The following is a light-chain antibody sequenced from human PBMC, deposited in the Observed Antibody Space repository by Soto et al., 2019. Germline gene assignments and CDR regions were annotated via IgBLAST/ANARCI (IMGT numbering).Light chain of an antibody. V-gene: IGLV2-23*02. CDR1: SSVFGSYNL. J-gene: IGLJ1*01. CDR2: EVS. Sequence: SVLTQPASVSGSPGQSITISCTGTSSVFGSYNLVSWYQQHPGKAPKLMIYEVSKRPSGVSNRFSGSKSGNTASLTISGLQAEDEADYYCCSYAGSSTYGFGTGTKVTVL. CDR3: CSYAGSSTYG.